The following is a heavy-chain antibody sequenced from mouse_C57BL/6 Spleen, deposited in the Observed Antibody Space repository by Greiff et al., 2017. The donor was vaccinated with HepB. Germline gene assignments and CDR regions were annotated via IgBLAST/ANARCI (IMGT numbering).Heavy chain of an antibody. CDR1: GFTFSDYY. CDR2: ISNGGGST. Sequence: EVQLVESGGGLVQPGGSLKLSCAASGFTFSDYYMYWVRQTPEKRLEWVAYISNGGGSTYYPDTVKGRFTISRDNAKNTLYLQMSRLKSEDAAMYYCARQGDYYGSSDGYFDVWGTGTTVTVSS. CDR3: ARQGDYYGSSDGYFDV. V-gene: IGHV5-12*01. J-gene: IGHJ1*03. D-gene: IGHD1-1*01.